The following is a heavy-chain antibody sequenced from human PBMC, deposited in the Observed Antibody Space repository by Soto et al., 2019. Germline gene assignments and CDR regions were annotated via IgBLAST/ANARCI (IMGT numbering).Heavy chain of an antibody. CDR1: GGSISSGGYY. CDR3: ARGLTRGDNWNFYYYGMDV. Sequence: PSETLSLTCTVSGGSISSGGYYWSWIRQHPGKGLEWIGYIYYSGSTYYNPSLKSRVTISVDTSKNQFSLKLSSVTAADTAVYYCARGLTRGDNWNFYYYGMDVWGQGTTVTVSS. CDR2: IYYSGST. V-gene: IGHV4-31*02. D-gene: IGHD1-1*01. J-gene: IGHJ6*02.